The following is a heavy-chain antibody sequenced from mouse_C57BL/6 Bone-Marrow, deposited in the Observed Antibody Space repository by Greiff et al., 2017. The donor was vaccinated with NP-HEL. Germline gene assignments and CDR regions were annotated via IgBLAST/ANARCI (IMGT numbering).Heavy chain of an antibody. CDR1: VSPFTNYL. D-gene: IGHD1-1*01. V-gene: IGHV1-72*01. CDR3: ARYYYGSGYFDY. Sequence: QVQLQQPGAELVKPRSSLQLSFPSSVSPFTNYLIHFLNQMPGRGLEWIGRIDPNSGGTKYNEKFKSKATLTVDKPSSPAYMQLSSLTSEDSAVYYCARYYYGSGYFDYWGQGTTLTVSA. J-gene: IGHJ2*01. CDR2: IDPNSGGT.